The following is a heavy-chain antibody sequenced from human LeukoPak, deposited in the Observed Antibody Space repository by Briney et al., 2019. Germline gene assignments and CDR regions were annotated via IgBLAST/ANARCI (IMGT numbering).Heavy chain of an antibody. J-gene: IGHJ6*04. CDR1: GYTFTGYY. CDR3: ARDLGTAAPDV. V-gene: IGHV1-2*02. Sequence: ASVKVSCKASGYTFTGYYMHWVRQAPGQGLEWMGWINPNSGGTNYAQKFQGRVTMTTDTSASTAYMELRSLRSDDTAVYYCARDLGTAAPDVWGKGTTVTVSS. CDR2: INPNSGGT. D-gene: IGHD5-18*01.